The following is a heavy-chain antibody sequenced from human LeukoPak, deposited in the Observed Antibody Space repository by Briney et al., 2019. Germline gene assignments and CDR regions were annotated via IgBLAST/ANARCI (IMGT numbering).Heavy chain of an antibody. CDR3: ARLLDYDNSGAPDIFDI. J-gene: IGHJ3*02. V-gene: IGHV4-59*01. CDR1: GGSISPDY. CDR2: VSYTGRT. Sequence: SETLSLTCSVSGGSISPDYWTWIRQPPGKGLEYMASVSYTGRTKYNPSLQSRLTIALDTSNNHFSLQLTSVTAADTAVYYCARLLDYDNSGAPDIFDIWGQGTMVTVSS. D-gene: IGHD3-22*01.